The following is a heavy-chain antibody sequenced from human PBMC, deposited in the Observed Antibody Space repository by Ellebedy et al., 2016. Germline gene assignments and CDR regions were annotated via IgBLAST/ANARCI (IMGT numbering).Heavy chain of an antibody. CDR3: ARDTRDGVGTSEAFYDP. D-gene: IGHD4-23*01. V-gene: IGHV1-18*01. Sequence: ASVKVSXXTSGYTFSSSAITWVRQAPGQGLEWMGWITTYNGNTNYAQRLQGRVTMTTDTSTRTAYMELRSLRFDDTAVYYCARDTRDGVGTSEAFYDPWGQGTLVTVS. J-gene: IGHJ5*02. CDR2: ITTYNGNT. CDR1: GYTFSSSA.